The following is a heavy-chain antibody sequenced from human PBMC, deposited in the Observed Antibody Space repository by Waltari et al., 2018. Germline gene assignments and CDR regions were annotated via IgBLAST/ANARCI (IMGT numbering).Heavy chain of an antibody. CDR3: ARGLGGSYSLQNPFDF. Sequence: QVQLEQSGAEVKKPGSSVKVSCQASGGPFRRYSFTWMRQAPGEGLEWMGGIVLMFGKPTYAPKFQGRVWITADESSSTVYMELSSLRSDDTAIYYCARGLGGSYSLQNPFDFWGQGTMVTVSS. D-gene: IGHD1-26*01. CDR2: IVLMFGKP. J-gene: IGHJ3*01. CDR1: GGPFRRYS. V-gene: IGHV1-69*01.